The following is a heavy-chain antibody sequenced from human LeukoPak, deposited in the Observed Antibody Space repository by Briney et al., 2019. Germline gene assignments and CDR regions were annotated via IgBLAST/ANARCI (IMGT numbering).Heavy chain of an antibody. CDR3: ARFSSYYDFWSGYPQPDSYGMDV. CDR1: GYSFTSYW. Sequence: NAGESLKISCKGSGYSFTSYWMGWVGQLPGKGLEWMGFTYPVDSVTGYSPSFQGQVTISADKSISTAYLQWSSLKASDTAMYYCARFSSYYDFWSGYPQPDSYGMDVWGQGTTVTVSS. CDR2: TYPVDSVT. D-gene: IGHD3-3*01. J-gene: IGHJ6*02. V-gene: IGHV5-51*01.